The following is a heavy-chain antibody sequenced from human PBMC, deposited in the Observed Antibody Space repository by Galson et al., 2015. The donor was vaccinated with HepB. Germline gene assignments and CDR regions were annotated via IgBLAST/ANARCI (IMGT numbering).Heavy chain of an antibody. D-gene: IGHD3-10*01. V-gene: IGHV3-21*01. CDR1: GFTFSTYS. J-gene: IGHJ4*02. Sequence: SLRLSCAASGFTFSTYSINWVRQAPGKGLEWVSSISSSSSYIYYADSVKGRFTISRDNAKNSLYLQMNSLRAEDTAVYFCARDRGPYGELPFDYWGQGTLVTVSS. CDR3: ARDRGPYGELPFDY. CDR2: ISSSSSYI.